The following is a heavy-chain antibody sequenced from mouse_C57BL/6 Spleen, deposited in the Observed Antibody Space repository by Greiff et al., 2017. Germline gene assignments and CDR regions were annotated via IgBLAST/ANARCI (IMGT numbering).Heavy chain of an antibody. CDR2: IDPSDSYT. V-gene: IGHV1-69*01. J-gene: IGHJ1*03. Sequence: QVQLKQPGAELVMPGASVKLSCKASGYTFTSYWMHWVKQRPGQGLEWIGEIDPSDSYTNYNQKFKGKSTLTVDKSSSTAYMQLSSLTSEDSAVYYCARGIYDGYYLFDVWGTGTTVTVSS. CDR3: ARGIYDGYYLFDV. D-gene: IGHD2-3*01. CDR1: GYTFTSYW.